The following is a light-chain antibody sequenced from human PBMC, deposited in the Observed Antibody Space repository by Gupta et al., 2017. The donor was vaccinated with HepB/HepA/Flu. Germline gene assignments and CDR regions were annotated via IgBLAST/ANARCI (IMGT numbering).Light chain of an antibody. V-gene: IGKV3-20*01. Sequence: EIVLTQSPGTLSLSPGERATLSCRASQSVSRSYLAWYQQKPGQAPRLLIYVASNRATGIPDRFSGSGSGTDVTLTISRLEPEDFAVYYCQQYGSSPTYTFGQGTKLDIK. CDR3: QQYGSSPTYT. CDR1: QSVSRSY. CDR2: VAS. J-gene: IGKJ2*01.